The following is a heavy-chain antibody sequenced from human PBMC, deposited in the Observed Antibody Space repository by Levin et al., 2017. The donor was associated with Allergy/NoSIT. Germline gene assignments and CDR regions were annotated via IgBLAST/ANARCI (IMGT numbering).Heavy chain of an antibody. J-gene: IGHJ4*02. V-gene: IGHV3-23*01. CDR2: ISGGGSST. Sequence: GGSLRLSCEASGFTFSSYAMTWVRQAPGKGLERVSAISGGGSSTYYADSVKGRFTISRDNSKNTLYLQMNSLRDDDTALYYCAKVPRRLVGATITTFDYWGQGTLVTVSS. CDR1: GFTFSSYA. D-gene: IGHD1-26*01. CDR3: AKVPRRLVGATITTFDY.